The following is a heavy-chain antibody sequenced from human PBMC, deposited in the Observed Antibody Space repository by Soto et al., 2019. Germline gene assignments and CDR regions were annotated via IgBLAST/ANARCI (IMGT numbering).Heavy chain of an antibody. V-gene: IGHV2-5*02. J-gene: IGHJ4*02. D-gene: IGHD3-10*01. CDR2: IYWDDDK. CDR1: GFSLSTRGVG. Sequence: QITLKESGPPLVKPTQTLTLTCTFSGFSLSTRGVGVGWIRQPPGKALEWLALIYWDDDKRYSPSLKSRLTITKDTSKNQVVLTMTNMDPVDTATYYCAHKSTHYYGSGSYADWGQGTLVTVSS. CDR3: AHKSTHYYGSGSYAD.